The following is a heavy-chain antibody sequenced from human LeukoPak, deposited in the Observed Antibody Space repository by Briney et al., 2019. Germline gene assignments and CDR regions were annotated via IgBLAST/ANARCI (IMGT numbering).Heavy chain of an antibody. CDR2: INTNTGNP. V-gene: IGHV7-4-1*02. Sequence: ASVTVSCKASGYTFTSYAMNWVRQAPGQGLEWMGWINTNTGNPTYAQGFTGRFVFSLDTSVSTAYLQISSLKAEDTAVYYCARGFDYYDSSGYYYGYWGQGTLVTASS. D-gene: IGHD3-22*01. J-gene: IGHJ4*02. CDR1: GYTFTSYA. CDR3: ARGFDYYDSSGYYYGY.